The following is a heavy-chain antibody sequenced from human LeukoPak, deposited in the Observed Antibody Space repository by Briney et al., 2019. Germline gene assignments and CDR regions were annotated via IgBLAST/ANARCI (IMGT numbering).Heavy chain of an antibody. CDR2: INPNTGGT. D-gene: IGHD4-17*01. Sequence: ASVKVSCKASGYTFTGYYMHWVRLVPGQGLEWMGWINPNTGGTKSAQKFQGRVTMTRDTSISTAYMELSRLRSDDTATYYCASQGLRNTFDMWGQGTMGTVSS. CDR3: ASQGLRNTFDM. J-gene: IGHJ3*02. V-gene: IGHV1-2*02. CDR1: GYTFTGYY.